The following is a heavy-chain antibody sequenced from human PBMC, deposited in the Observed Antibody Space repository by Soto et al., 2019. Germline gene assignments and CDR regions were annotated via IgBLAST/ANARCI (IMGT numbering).Heavy chain of an antibody. CDR2: INSDSGDT. V-gene: IGHV1-2*02. D-gene: IGHD3-10*01. CDR1: GYNFSAYY. CDR3: ARDRRASGTYDGMDV. Sequence: QVHLVQSGAEVKKPGASLKVSCETSGYNFSAYYLHWVRQTPGQGLECMGWINSDSGDTKYAQKFQGRVTMTRDMSTSVAYMELSRLTSDDTAVYYCARDRRASGTYDGMDVWGQGTPVAVS. J-gene: IGHJ6*02.